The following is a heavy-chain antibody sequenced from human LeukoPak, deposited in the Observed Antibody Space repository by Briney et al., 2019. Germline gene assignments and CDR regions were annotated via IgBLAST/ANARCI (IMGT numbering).Heavy chain of an antibody. CDR2: INNDGRSA. CDR1: GFTFSNSA. V-gene: IGHV3-74*01. D-gene: IGHD6-13*01. J-gene: IGHJ5*02. CDR3: AAQARPGIAAAGTDWFDP. Sequence: GGSLRLSCAASGFTFSNSAMTWVRQAPGRGLVWVSRINNDGRSASYADSVKGRFTISRDNAKNSLYLQMNSLRAEDTAVYYCAAQARPGIAAAGTDWFDPWGQGTLVTVSS.